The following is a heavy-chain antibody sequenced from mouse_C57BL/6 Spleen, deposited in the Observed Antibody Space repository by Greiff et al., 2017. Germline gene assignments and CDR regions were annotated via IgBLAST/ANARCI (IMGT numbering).Heavy chain of an antibody. CDR3: ARGGLTIYFDY. CDR2: IYPGDGDT. V-gene: IGHV1-82*01. CDR1: GYAFSNSW. J-gene: IGHJ2*01. Sequence: QVQLQQSGPELVKPGASVKISCKASGYAFSNSWMNWVKQRPGKGLEWIGRIYPGDGDTNYNGQFKGKATLTADKSSSTAYMQLSSLTSDDSAVYFCARGGLTIYFDYWGQGTTLTVAS. D-gene: IGHD1-3*01.